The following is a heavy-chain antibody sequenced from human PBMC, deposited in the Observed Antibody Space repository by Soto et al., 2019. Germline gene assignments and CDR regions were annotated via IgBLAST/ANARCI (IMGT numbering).Heavy chain of an antibody. D-gene: IGHD1-26*01. CDR2: MQPSSGRT. CDR1: GYSFTRLD. Sequence: QVQLVQSGAEVREPGASVKVSCKASGYSFTRLDINWVRQTTGQGLEWMGWMQPSSGRTGYAQKFQGRVTMTRDTSINTAYMELSNLTSYDTALYYGARGVTAGVDYWGQGSLVTVSS. CDR3: ARGVTAGVDY. J-gene: IGHJ4*02. V-gene: IGHV1-8*01.